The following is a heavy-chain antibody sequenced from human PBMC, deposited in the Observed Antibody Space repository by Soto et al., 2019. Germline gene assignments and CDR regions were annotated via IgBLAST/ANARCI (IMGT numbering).Heavy chain of an antibody. J-gene: IGHJ4*02. CDR1: GFTFSGSA. CDR3: TRPGDVDTAMAYDY. Sequence: EVQLVESGGGLVQPGGSLKLSCAASGFTFSGSAMHWVRQASGKGLEWFGHISSKPNTYATAYAASIKGRFTISRDDSKNPAYLQMKSLKTEDTAVYYCTRPGDVDTAMAYDYWGQGTLVTVSS. D-gene: IGHD5-18*01. CDR2: ISSKPNTYAT. V-gene: IGHV3-73*02.